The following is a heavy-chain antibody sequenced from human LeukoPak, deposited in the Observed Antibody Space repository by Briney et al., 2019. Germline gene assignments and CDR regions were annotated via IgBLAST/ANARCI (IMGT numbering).Heavy chain of an antibody. Sequence: SETLSLTCIVSGGSISSYYWSWIRQPPGKGLEWIGYIYYSGSTNYNPSLKSRVTISIDTSKKHFFLKLSSVTAADTAVYYCARDTIGIGLRLGEYTDYWGQGTLVTVSS. CDR1: GGSISSYY. D-gene: IGHD3-16*01. V-gene: IGHV4-59*12. CDR2: IYYSGST. J-gene: IGHJ4*02. CDR3: ARDTIGIGLRLGEYTDY.